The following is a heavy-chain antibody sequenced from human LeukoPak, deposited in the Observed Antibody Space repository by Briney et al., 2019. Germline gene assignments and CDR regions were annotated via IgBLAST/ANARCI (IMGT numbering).Heavy chain of an antibody. V-gene: IGHV3-30*02. CDR1: GFIFSSFA. CDR3: AKEIGQQQRFDY. J-gene: IGHJ4*02. CDR2: IQSDGSYT. Sequence: GGSLRLSCEASGFIFSSFAMHWVRQAPGKGLEHLAFIQSDGSYTYYADSVKGRFTISRDNSKNTLYLQMNSLRAEDTAVYYCAKEIGQQQRFDYWGQGTLVTVSS. D-gene: IGHD6-13*01.